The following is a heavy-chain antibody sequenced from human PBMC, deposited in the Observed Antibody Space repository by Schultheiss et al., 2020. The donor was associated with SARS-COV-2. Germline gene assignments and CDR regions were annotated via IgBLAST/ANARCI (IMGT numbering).Heavy chain of an antibody. Sequence: GESLKISCKGSGYSFTSYWIGWVRQMPGKGLEWMGIIYPGDSDTRYSPSFQGQVTISADKSISTAYLQWSSLKASDTAMYYCARLAYYYGSSGYYASGYFDYWGQGTLVTVSS. CDR1: GYSFTSYW. J-gene: IGHJ4*02. V-gene: IGHV5-51*01. CDR2: IYPGDSDT. CDR3: ARLAYYYGSSGYYASGYFDY. D-gene: IGHD3-22*01.